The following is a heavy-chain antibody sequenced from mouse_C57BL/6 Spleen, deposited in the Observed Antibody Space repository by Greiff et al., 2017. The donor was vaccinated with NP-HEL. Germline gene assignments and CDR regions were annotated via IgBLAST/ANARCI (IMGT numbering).Heavy chain of an antibody. J-gene: IGHJ3*01. CDR3: ARKNDYGSGAAWFAY. V-gene: IGHV1-81*01. Sequence: QVQLQQPGAELVKPGASVKMSCKASGYTFTSYWITWVKQRTGQGLEWIGEIYPRSGNTYCNEKFKGKATLTADKSSSTAYMELRSLTSEDSAVYFCARKNDYGSGAAWFAYWGQGTLVTVSA. CDR1: GYTFTSYW. D-gene: IGHD1-1*01. CDR2: IYPRSGNT.